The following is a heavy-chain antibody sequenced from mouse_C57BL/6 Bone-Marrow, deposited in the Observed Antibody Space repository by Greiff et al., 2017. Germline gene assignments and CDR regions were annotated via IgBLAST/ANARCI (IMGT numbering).Heavy chain of an antibody. J-gene: IGHJ2*01. CDR2: IDPENGDT. V-gene: IGHV14-4*01. D-gene: IGHD1-1*01. Sequence: VQLQQSGAELVRPGASVKLSCTASGFNIKDDYMHWVKQRPEQGLEWIGWIDPENGDTEYASKFQGKATITADTSSNTAYLQLSSLTSEDTAVYYCTTSGDYYGSSSYFDCWGQGTTLTVSS. CDR3: TTSGDYYGSSSYFDC. CDR1: GFNIKDDY.